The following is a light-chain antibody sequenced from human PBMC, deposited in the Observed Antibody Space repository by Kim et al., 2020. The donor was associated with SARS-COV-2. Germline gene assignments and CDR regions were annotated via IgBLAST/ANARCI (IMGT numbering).Light chain of an antibody. Sequence: LAPGDRATLSCRARQSINNFLAWYQQKPGQAPRLLINDASNRATGVPARFSGSGSGTDFALTISSLEPEDFAVYYCQHRFNWPLTFGGGTKVDIK. J-gene: IGKJ4*01. CDR2: DAS. CDR3: QHRFNWPLT. V-gene: IGKV3-11*01. CDR1: QSINNF.